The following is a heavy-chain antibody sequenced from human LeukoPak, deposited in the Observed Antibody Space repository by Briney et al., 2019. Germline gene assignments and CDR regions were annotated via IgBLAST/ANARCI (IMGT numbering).Heavy chain of an antibody. CDR2: IGGSGDRT. CDR1: GFTFSSYA. D-gene: IGHD2-21*02. Sequence: PGGSLRLSCAASGFTFSSYAMSWVRQAPGKGLEWVSVIGGSGDRTYYADSVKGRFTISRDNSKNTLYLQMNSLRAEDTAVYYCAKGTNCGGDCYSLFDYWGQGTLVTVSS. V-gene: IGHV3-23*01. J-gene: IGHJ4*02. CDR3: AKGTNCGGDCYSLFDY.